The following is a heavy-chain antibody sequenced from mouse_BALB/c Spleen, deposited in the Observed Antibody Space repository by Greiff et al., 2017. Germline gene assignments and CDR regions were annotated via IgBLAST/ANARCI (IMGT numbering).Heavy chain of an antibody. V-gene: IGHV3-6*02. D-gene: IGHD1-1*02. CDR1: GYSITSGYY. Sequence: ESGPGLVKPSQSLSLTCSVTGYSITSGYYWNWIRQFPGNKLEWMGYISYDGSNNYNPSLKNRIPITRDTSKNQFFLKLNAVTTEDTATYYCAREGGLWSYYAMDYWGQGTSVTVSS. CDR3: AREGGLWSYYAMDY. J-gene: IGHJ4*01. CDR2: ISYDGSN.